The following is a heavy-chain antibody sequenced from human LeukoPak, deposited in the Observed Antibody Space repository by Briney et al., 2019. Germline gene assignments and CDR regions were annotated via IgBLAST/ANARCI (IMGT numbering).Heavy chain of an antibody. CDR2: INHGGST. Sequence: SETLSLTCAVYGGSLSAYYWTWIRQPPGKGLEWIGEINHGGSTNYNPSLKSRVTISVDTSKNQFSLKLSSVTAADTAVYYCASVRRGFGESSKYYAYYYMGVWGKGTTVTISS. J-gene: IGHJ6*03. V-gene: IGHV4-34*01. CDR1: GGSLSAYY. D-gene: IGHD3-10*01. CDR3: ASVRRGFGESSKYYAYYYMGV.